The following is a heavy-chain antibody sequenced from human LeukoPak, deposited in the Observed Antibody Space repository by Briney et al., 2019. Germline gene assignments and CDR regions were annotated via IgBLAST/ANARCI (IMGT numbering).Heavy chain of an antibody. CDR3: AKGLQNYYGSGSPPKYFDY. V-gene: IGHV3-23*01. CDR2: INGDGGST. CDR1: GFTFSSYA. J-gene: IGHJ4*02. D-gene: IGHD3-10*01. Sequence: GGSLRLSCAASGFTFSSYAMSWVRQAPGKGLEWVSAINGDGGSTFYADSAKGRFTISRDNSKNTLYLQMNGLRAEDTAVFYCAKGLQNYYGSGSPPKYFDYWGQGTLVTVSS.